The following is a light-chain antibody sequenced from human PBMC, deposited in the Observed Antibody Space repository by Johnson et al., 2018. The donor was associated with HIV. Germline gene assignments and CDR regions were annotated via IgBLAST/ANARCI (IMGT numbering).Light chain of an antibody. CDR3: GTWDRSPSDYV. V-gene: IGLV1-44*01. J-gene: IGLJ1*01. CDR1: SSNIGSSP. CDR2: RNN. Sequence: QSVLTQPPSASGTPGQRVTISCSGSSSNIGSSPVNWYQQLPGTAPKLLIYRNNQRPSGVPDRFSGSKSGTSASLAISGLQAGDAADYYCGTWDRSPSDYVFGTGTKGTVL.